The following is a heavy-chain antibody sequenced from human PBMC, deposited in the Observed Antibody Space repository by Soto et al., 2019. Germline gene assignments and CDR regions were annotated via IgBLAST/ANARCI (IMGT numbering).Heavy chain of an antibody. Sequence: ASVKVSCKASGGTFSSYAISWVRQAPGQGLEWMGGIIPIFGTANYAQKFQGRVTITADESTSTAYMELSSLRSEDTAVYYCARGDMYSSSWTPGWFDPWGQGTLVTVSS. J-gene: IGHJ5*02. V-gene: IGHV1-69*13. CDR3: ARGDMYSSSWTPGWFDP. D-gene: IGHD6-13*01. CDR2: IIPIFGTA. CDR1: GGTFSSYA.